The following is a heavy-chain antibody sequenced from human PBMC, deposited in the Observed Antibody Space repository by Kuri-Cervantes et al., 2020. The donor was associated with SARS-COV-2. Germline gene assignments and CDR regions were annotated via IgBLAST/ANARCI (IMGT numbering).Heavy chain of an antibody. J-gene: IGHJ5*02. D-gene: IGHD3-10*01. CDR2: INPNSGGT. CDR1: GYTFTGYY. Sequence: ASVKVSCKASGYTFTGYYMHWVRQAPGQGLEWMGWINPNSGGTNYAQKFQGRVTMTRDTSISTAYMELSRLRSDDTAVYYCARNNYGGSGSGNWFDPWGQGTLVTVSS. CDR3: ARNNYGGSGSGNWFDP. V-gene: IGHV1-2*02.